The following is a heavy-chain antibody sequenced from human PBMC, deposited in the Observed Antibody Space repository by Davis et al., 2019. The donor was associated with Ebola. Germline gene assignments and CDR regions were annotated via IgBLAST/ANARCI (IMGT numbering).Heavy chain of an antibody. CDR3: ARSSYSWYFSGMDV. CDR1: GYRFTTYG. V-gene: IGHV7-4-1*02. Sequence: AASVKVSCKASGYRFTTYGMHWVRQAPGQGLEWMGWINTNTGNPTYAKGFTGRFVFSFDTSVSTAYLQISSLKAEDSAIYYCARSSYSWYFSGMDVWGKGTTVTVSS. CDR2: INTNTGNP. J-gene: IGHJ6*04. D-gene: IGHD6-13*01.